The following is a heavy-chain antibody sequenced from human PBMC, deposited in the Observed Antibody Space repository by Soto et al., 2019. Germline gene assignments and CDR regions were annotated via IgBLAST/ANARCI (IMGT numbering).Heavy chain of an antibody. D-gene: IGHD3-3*01. J-gene: IGHJ4*02. CDR1: GFSLTTSGVG. V-gene: IGHV2-5*02. Sequence: QLTLNESGPTVVRPTETLTLTCRFSGFSLTTSGVGVGWIRQSPGKAPEWLALIYWDDDKRYSASLKSRLTITKDTSKNQVVLTVSDLDPTDTATYYCAHRVLRTVFGLVTTTAIYFDFWGQGTPVAVSS. CDR2: IYWDDDK. CDR3: AHRVLRTVFGLVTTTAIYFDF.